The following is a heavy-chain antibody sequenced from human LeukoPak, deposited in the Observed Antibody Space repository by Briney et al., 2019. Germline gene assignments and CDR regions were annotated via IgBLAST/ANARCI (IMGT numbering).Heavy chain of an antibody. D-gene: IGHD2/OR15-2a*01. CDR2: IKQDGSEK. Sequence: PGGSLRLSCAASGFSFSDYAIYWVRQTPGKGLEWVANIKQDGSEKYYVDSVKGRFTISRDNAKNSLYLQMNSLRAEDTAVYYCARDGGTTFDYWGQGTLVTVSS. V-gene: IGHV3-7*01. CDR3: ARDGGTTFDY. CDR1: GFSFSDYA. J-gene: IGHJ4*02.